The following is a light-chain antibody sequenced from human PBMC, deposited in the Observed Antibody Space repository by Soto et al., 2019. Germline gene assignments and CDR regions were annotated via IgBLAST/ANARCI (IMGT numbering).Light chain of an antibody. CDR3: QQYTRSPGT. J-gene: IGKJ1*01. CDR2: GAS. Sequence: EIVLTHSPGILSLCPWGIATLSCRASQSVSSYLAWYQQKPGQAPRLLLSGASSRATGIPDRFSGSGSGTDFTLTISSLEPEDFAVYYRQQYTRSPGTFGQGTKVDIK. V-gene: IGKV3-20*01. CDR1: QSVSSY.